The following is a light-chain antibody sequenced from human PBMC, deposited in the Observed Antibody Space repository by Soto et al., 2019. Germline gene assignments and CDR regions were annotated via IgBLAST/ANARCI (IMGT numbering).Light chain of an antibody. V-gene: IGLV4-69*01. CDR1: SGHSNYA. Sequence: QLVLTQSPSASASLGASVKLTCTLSSGHSNYAIAWHQQQSEKGPRYLMKLNSDGSHSKGDGIPDRFSGSSSGAERYLTISSLQYDDEADYYCQTLGSGIVVFGGGTKLTVL. CDR2: LNSDGSH. CDR3: QTLGSGIVV. J-gene: IGLJ2*01.